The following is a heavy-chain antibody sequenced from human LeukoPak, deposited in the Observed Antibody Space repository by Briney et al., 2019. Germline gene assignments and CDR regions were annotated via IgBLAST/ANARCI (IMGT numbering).Heavy chain of an antibody. Sequence: ASVKVSCKASGGTFSSYAISWVRQAPGQGLEWMGWVSATDGNTDYLQKFKGRVTMTTDTSTNTAYMELRSLRSDDTAVYYCARDLDSIIRPDWGQGTLVTVSS. CDR3: ARDLDSIIRPD. CDR2: VSATDGNT. CDR1: GGTFSSYA. J-gene: IGHJ4*02. V-gene: IGHV1-18*01. D-gene: IGHD2-21*01.